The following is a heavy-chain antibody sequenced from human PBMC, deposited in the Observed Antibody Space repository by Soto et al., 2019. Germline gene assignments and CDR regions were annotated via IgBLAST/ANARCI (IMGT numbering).Heavy chain of an antibody. V-gene: IGHV4-59*01. J-gene: IGHJ3*02. CDR2: IYYSGST. CDR1: GGSIGTYF. CDR3: ARGPPASARDAFDI. Sequence: SETLSLTWTVSGGSIGTYFWSWIRQPPGKGLEWIGNIYYSGSTNYNPSLKSRVTIALDVSKNQFSLKLTSVTAADTAVYYCARGPPASARDAFDIWGPGTLVTVSS.